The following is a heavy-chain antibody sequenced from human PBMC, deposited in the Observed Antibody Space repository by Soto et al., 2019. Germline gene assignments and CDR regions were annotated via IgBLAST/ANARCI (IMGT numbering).Heavy chain of an antibody. Sequence: SETLSLTCTVSGGSISSYYWSWIRQPPGKGLEWIGYIYYSGSTNYNPSLKSRVTISVDTSKNQFSLKLSSVTAADTAVYYCGRQEVEAVAGKDAFDIWGQGTMVTVSS. CDR3: GRQEVEAVAGKDAFDI. CDR1: GGSISSYY. J-gene: IGHJ3*02. CDR2: IYYSGST. D-gene: IGHD6-19*01. V-gene: IGHV4-59*08.